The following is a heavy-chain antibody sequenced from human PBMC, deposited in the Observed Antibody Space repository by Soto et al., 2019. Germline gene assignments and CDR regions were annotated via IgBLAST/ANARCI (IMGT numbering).Heavy chain of an antibody. CDR1: DGSFDAYY. CDR2: IHRSGSN. V-gene: IGHV4-34*01. D-gene: IGHD3-3*01. Sequence: SETLTLTCVIYDGSFDAYYWSWIRQSPGKGLEWIGEIHRSGSNKYNPSLKGRVPLSVDTSTKQFSLKMTSMTAADRGVYYCARGVDSWSGYLFWGQGTTVTVSS. J-gene: IGHJ6*01. CDR3: ARGVDSWSGYLF.